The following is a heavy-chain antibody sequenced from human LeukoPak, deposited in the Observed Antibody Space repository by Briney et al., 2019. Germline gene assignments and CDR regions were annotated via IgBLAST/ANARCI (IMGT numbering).Heavy chain of an antibody. D-gene: IGHD2-15*01. J-gene: IGHJ4*02. CDR2: IIPIFGTA. CDR1: GGTFSSYA. V-gene: IGHV1-69*05. Sequence: ASVKVSCKASGGTFSSYAIIWVRQAPGQGLEWMGGIIPIFGTANYAQKFQGSITITTDESTSTAYMELSSLRSEDTAIYYCARGEGYSDWGQGTLVTVSS. CDR3: ARGEGYSD.